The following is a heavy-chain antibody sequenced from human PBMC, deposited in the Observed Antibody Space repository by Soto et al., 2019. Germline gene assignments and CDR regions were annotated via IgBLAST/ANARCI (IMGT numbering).Heavy chain of an antibody. CDR3: VHRQYNGYDWGDFDY. V-gene: IGHV2-5*02. J-gene: IGHJ4*02. CDR2: LYWDDDE. Sequence: QITVKESGPTLVTPTQTLTLTCTVSGFSLSNSGVAVAWIRQPPGTALEWLALLYWDDDERYSPPLRSRLAISKSNSKYQVVLTMTNMDPVDTGTYYCVHRQYNGYDWGDFDYWGQGSLVAVSS. CDR1: GFSLSNSGVA. D-gene: IGHD5-12*01.